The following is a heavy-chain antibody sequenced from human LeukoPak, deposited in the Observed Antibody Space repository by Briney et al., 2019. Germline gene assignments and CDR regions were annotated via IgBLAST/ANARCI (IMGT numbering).Heavy chain of an antibody. D-gene: IGHD3-10*01. V-gene: IGHV4-38-2*02. CDR1: GYSITSGYY. CDR2: IYHSGST. CDR3: ARHFRGIGGWFDP. Sequence: SETLSLTCTVSGYSITSGYYWGWIRQPPGKGLEWIGSIYHSGSTFYNPSLKSRVTISVDTSKNQFSLKLSSVTAADTAVYYCARHFRGIGGWFDPWGQGTLVTVSS. J-gene: IGHJ5*02.